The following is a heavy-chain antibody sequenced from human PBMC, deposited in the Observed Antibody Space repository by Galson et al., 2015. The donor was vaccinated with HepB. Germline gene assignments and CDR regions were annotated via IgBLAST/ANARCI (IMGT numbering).Heavy chain of an antibody. CDR2: FDPEASET. CDR3: ATVSPFGYFEGSGYYPLEY. J-gene: IGHJ4*02. V-gene: IGHV1-24*01. D-gene: IGHD3-22*01. CDR1: GYTLTELS. Sequence: SVKVSCKVSGYTLTELSMHWVRQVPGKGLEWLGGFDPEASETIYAQDFQGRVTMTEDTSTDTAYMDLSSLRSEDTAVYYCATVSPFGYFEGSGYYPLEYWGEGTLVTVSS.